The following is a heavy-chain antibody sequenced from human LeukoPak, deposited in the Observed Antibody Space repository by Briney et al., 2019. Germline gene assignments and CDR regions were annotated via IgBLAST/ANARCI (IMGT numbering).Heavy chain of an antibody. CDR2: INAGSGNT. CDR3: ARPITGYDN. V-gene: IGHV1-3*01. J-gene: IGHJ4*02. D-gene: IGHD5-12*01. CDR1: GYTFTNYA. Sequence: ASVKVSCKAPGYTFTNYALHWVRQAPGQRLEWMGWINAGSGNTKYSRKFQGRVTITRDTSATTVYMDLSSLSSEDTAVYYCARPITGYDNWGQGTLVTVSS.